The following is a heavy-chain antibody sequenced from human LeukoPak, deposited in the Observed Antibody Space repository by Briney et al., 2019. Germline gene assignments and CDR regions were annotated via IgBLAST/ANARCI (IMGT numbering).Heavy chain of an antibody. Sequence: PSETLSLTCTVSGYSISSGYYWGWIRQPPGKGLEWIGSIYHSGSTYYNPSLKSRVTISVDTSKNQFSLKLSSVTAADTAVYYCASSVAGTVPDAFDIWGQGTMVTVSS. CDR2: IYHSGST. V-gene: IGHV4-38-2*02. CDR1: GYSISSGYY. J-gene: IGHJ3*02. CDR3: ASSVAGTVPDAFDI. D-gene: IGHD6-19*01.